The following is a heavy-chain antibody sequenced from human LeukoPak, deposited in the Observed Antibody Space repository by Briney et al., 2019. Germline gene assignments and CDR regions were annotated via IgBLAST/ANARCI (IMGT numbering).Heavy chain of an antibody. CDR2: ISAYNGDT. D-gene: IGHD6-13*01. V-gene: IGHV1-18*04. CDR1: GYTFIGYY. CDR3: AREEGAPIAAANI. Sequence: ASMKVSCKASGYTFIGYYMHWVRQAPGQGLEWMGWISAYNGDTNYVQKLQGRVTMTTDTSTSTAYMELKSLRSDDTAVYYCAREEGAPIAAANIWGLGTKVTVSS. J-gene: IGHJ3*02.